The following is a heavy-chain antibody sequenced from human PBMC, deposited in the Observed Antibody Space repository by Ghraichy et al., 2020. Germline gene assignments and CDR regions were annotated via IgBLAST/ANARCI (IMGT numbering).Heavy chain of an antibody. CDR2: IGGSGAAT. Sequence: GGSLRLSCAASGFTFSSHAMNWVRQAPGKGPEWVSVIGGSGAATYYADSVKGRFTISRDDSKNTLYLQMNSLRAEDTAVYYCAKRVTYSKSWYYFDYWGQGTLVTVSS. D-gene: IGHD6-13*01. V-gene: IGHV3-23*01. J-gene: IGHJ4*02. CDR1: GFTFSSHA. CDR3: AKRVTYSKSWYYFDY.